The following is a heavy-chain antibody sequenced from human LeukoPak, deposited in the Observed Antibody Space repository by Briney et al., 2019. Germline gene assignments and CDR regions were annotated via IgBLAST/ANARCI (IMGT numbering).Heavy chain of an antibody. V-gene: IGHV4-34*01. J-gene: IGHJ4*02. CDR3: ARRRPWRRDGYNYATDY. CDR2: INHSGST. CDR1: GGSFSGYY. D-gene: IGHD5-24*01. Sequence: SETLSLTCAVYGGSFSGYYWSWIRQPPGKGLEWIGEINHSGSTNDNLSLKSRVTISVDTSKNQFSLKLSSVTAADTAVYYCARRRPWRRDGYNYATDYWGQGTLVTVSS.